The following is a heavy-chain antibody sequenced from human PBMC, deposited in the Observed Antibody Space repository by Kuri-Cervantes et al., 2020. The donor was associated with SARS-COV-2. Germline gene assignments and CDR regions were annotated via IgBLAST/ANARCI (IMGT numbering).Heavy chain of an antibody. V-gene: IGHV3-64D*06. J-gene: IGHJ4*02. CDR2: ISSTGRTT. CDR3: VRDSGDTSESEGAYDY. CDR1: GFTFSIYT. D-gene: IGHD3-10*01. Sequence: GGSLRLSCAASGFTFSIYTIHWVRQAPGKGLQYVSAISSTGRTTYYADSVKGRFTISRDNSRNTLDLQMSSLRAEDTAVYYCVRDSGDTSESEGAYDYWGQRTLVTVSS.